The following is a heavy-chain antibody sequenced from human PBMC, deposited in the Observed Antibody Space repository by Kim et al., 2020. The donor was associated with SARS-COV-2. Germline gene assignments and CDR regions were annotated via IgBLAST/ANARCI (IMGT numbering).Heavy chain of an antibody. D-gene: IGHD5-12*01. V-gene: IGHV3-74*01. J-gene: IGHJ6*02. CDR1: GFTFSSYW. CDR3: ARRSGYDPWVYGMDV. Sequence: GGSLRLSCAASGFTFSSYWMHWVRQAPGKGLVWVSRINSDGSSTSYADSVKGRFTISRDNAKNTLYLQMNSLRAEDTAVYYCARRSGYDPWVYGMDVWGQGTTVTVSS. CDR2: INSDGSST.